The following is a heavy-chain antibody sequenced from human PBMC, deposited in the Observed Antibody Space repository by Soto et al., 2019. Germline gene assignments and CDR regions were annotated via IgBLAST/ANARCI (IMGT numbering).Heavy chain of an antibody. Sequence: SETLSLTCGVNADSFSNYYWIWIRQPPGKGLEWIGEIDHSGNTNYSPSLKSRVTMSVDTSKNQFSLRLTSVTAADTAVYYCAREDYYYMDVWGKGTTVTVSS. J-gene: IGHJ6*03. CDR2: IDHSGNT. V-gene: IGHV4-34*01. CDR1: ADSFSNYY. CDR3: AREDYYYMDV.